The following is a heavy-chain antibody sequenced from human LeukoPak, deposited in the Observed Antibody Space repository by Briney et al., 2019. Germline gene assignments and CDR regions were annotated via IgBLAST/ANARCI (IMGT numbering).Heavy chain of an antibody. Sequence: SETLSLTCAVYGGSFSGYYWSWIRQPPGKGLEWIGEINHSGSTNYNPSLKSRVTISVDRSKNQFSLKLSSVTAADTAVYYCARAGYSYGSYYYYGMDVWGQGTTVTVSS. J-gene: IGHJ6*02. CDR3: ARAGYSYGSYYYYGMDV. D-gene: IGHD5-18*01. CDR1: GGSFSGYY. V-gene: IGHV4-34*01. CDR2: INHSGST.